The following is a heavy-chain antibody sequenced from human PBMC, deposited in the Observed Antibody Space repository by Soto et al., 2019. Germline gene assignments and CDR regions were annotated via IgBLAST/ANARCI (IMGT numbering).Heavy chain of an antibody. CDR1: EFTFTSST. Sequence: SVKVSCKASEFTFTSSTVQWVRQARGQRLEWIGWIVVGSGNTNYAQKFQERVTITRDMSTSTAYMELSSLRPEDTAVYYCAAADGGWKLALDVWGQGTTVTVSS. D-gene: IGHD3-16*01. CDR2: IVVGSGNT. V-gene: IGHV1-58*01. J-gene: IGHJ6*02. CDR3: AAADGGWKLALDV.